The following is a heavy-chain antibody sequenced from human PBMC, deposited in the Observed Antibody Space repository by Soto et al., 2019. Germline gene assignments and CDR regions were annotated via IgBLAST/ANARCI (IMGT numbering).Heavy chain of an antibody. D-gene: IGHD3-10*01. J-gene: IGHJ6*03. CDR1: GGSFRGYH. V-gene: IGHV4-34*01. CDR3: ARWVTMVRVLTANYYYYYMDV. Sequence: QVQLQQWGAGLLKPSETLSLTCAVYGGSFRGYHWSWIRQPPGKGLEWIGEINHSGSTNYHPSLKSRVTISLDTSKNQFSLKLSSVTAADTAVYYCARWVTMVRVLTANYYYYYMDVWGKGTTVTVSS. CDR2: INHSGST.